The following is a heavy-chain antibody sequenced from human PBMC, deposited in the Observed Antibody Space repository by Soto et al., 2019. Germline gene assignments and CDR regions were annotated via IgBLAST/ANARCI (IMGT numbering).Heavy chain of an antibody. J-gene: IGHJ4*02. CDR2: ISHDGKEK. CDR1: GFAFSPYA. CDR3: AGGGGFGGDYCFKGGIDN. Sequence: QVQLVESGGGVVQPGRSLRLSCAASGFAFSPYAMHWVRQAPGKGLEWVAVISHDGKEKFYEDSVKGRFTISRDNSKNPLNLQMNSLRPEDTAGYYGAGGGGFGGDYCFKGGIDNGVQGPLVTFSS. V-gene: IGHV3-30*04. D-gene: IGHD3-16*01.